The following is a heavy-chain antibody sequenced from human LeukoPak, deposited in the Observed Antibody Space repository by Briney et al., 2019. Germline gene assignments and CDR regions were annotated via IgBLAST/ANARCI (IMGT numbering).Heavy chain of an antibody. CDR1: GYTFASYG. CDR3: ARDLSEDYFDY. Sequence: GASVKVSCKASGYTFASYGISWVRQAPGQGLEWMGWISANNGNIDYAQRLQGRVTMTTDTSTGTAYMELRSLRSDDTAVYYCARDLSEDYFDYWGQGTLVTVSS. CDR2: ISANNGNI. J-gene: IGHJ4*02. V-gene: IGHV1-18*01.